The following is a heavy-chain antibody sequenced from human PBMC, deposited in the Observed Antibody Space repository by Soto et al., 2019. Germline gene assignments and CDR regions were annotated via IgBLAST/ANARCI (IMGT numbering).Heavy chain of an antibody. CDR2: IIPIFGTA. D-gene: IGHD2-21*02. J-gene: IGHJ6*02. V-gene: IGHV1-69*01. Sequence: GASVMCSCTGSGGTFSSYAISWVRQAPGQGLEWMGGIIPIFGTANYAQKFQGRVTITADESTSTAYMELSSLRSEDTAVYYCARGQRDIVVVTTRPSYYYYGMDVWGQGTTVTVSS. CDR3: ARGQRDIVVVTTRPSYYYYGMDV. CDR1: GGTFSSYA.